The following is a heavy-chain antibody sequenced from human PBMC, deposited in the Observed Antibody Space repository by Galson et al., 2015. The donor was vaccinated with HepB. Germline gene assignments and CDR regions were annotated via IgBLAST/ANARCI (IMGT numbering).Heavy chain of an antibody. D-gene: IGHD6-6*01. J-gene: IGHJ2*01. Sequence: SLRLSCAASGFTFSSYGMHWVRQAPGKGLEWVAVISYDGSNKYYADSVKGRFTISRDNPKNTLYLQMNSLRAEDTAVYYCAKDGSSHRWYFDLWGRGTLVTVSS. CDR1: GFTFSSYG. V-gene: IGHV3-30*18. CDR3: AKDGSSHRWYFDL. CDR2: ISYDGSNK.